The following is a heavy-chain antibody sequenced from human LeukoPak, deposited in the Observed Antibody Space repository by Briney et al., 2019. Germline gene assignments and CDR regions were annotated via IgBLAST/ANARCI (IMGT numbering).Heavy chain of an antibody. Sequence: GGSLRLSCAASGFTFSSYAMSWVRQAPGKGLEWVSAISGSGGSTYYADSVKGRFTISRGNSKNTLYLQMNSLRAEDTAVYYCAKDQSSDYGMDVWGQGTTVTVSS. CDR2: ISGSGGST. V-gene: IGHV3-23*01. CDR1: GFTFSSYA. D-gene: IGHD1-26*01. J-gene: IGHJ6*02. CDR3: AKDQSSDYGMDV.